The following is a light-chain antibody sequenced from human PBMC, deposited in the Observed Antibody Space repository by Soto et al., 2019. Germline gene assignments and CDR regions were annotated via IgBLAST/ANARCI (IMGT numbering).Light chain of an antibody. CDR2: EVS. V-gene: IGLV2-18*02. Sequence: QSVLTQPPSVAGSPGQSVTICCPGTNNDVGGYKGVSWYQQPPGTAPKLLIYEVSNRPSGVPDRFSGSKSGNTASLTISGLQAEDEADYYCSSYTRSDTYVFGTGTKVTVL. CDR1: NNDVGGYKG. J-gene: IGLJ1*01. CDR3: SSYTRSDTYV.